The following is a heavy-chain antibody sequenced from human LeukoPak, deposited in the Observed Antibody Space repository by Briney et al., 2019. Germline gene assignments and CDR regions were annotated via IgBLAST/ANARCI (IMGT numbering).Heavy chain of an antibody. V-gene: IGHV3-21*01. D-gene: IGHD2-2*01. CDR3: AREYCSSTSCEEDY. CDR2: ISSSSSYI. J-gene: IGHJ4*02. Sequence: GGPLRLSCAASGFTFSSYSMNWVRQAPGKGLEWVSSISSSSSYIYYAHSVKGRFTISRDNAKNSLYLQMNSLRAEDTAVYYCAREYCSSTSCEEDYWGQGTLVTVSS. CDR1: GFTFSSYS.